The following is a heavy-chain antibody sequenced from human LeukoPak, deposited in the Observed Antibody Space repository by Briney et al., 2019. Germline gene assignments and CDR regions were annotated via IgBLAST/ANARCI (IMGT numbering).Heavy chain of an antibody. CDR2: IYYSGST. V-gene: IGHV4-31*03. D-gene: IGHD2-2*01. CDR3: ARDRGKDCSSTSCYFWFDP. Sequence: SETLSLTCTVSGGSISSGGYYWRWIRQHPGKGLEWIGYIYYSGSTYYNPSLKSRLTISVDTSKNQFSLKLSSVTAADTAVYYCARDRGKDCSSTSCYFWFDPWGQGTLVTVSS. J-gene: IGHJ5*02. CDR1: GGSISSGGYY.